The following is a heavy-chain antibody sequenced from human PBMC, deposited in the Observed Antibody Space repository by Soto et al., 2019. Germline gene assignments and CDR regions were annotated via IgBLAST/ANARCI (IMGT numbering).Heavy chain of an antibody. CDR2: ISYDGGEK. CDR1: GFTFRDYG. D-gene: IGHD3-10*01. Sequence: QVQLVESGGGVVQPGRSLRLSCAASGFTFRDYGMHWVRQAPGKGLEWVAVISYDGGEKHYVDSVKGRFTISRDNSKNTLYLQMNSLRGEDTAMYYCANGKDGVSYYYGMDVWGHGTTVTVSS. V-gene: IGHV3-30*18. J-gene: IGHJ6*02. CDR3: ANGKDGVSYYYGMDV.